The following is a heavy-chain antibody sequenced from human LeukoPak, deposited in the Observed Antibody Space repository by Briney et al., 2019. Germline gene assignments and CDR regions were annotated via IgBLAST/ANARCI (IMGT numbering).Heavy chain of an antibody. V-gene: IGHV3-23*01. CDR3: AKPGVGPTPLLTPHDY. Sequence: PGGSLRLSCAASGFTFSSYAMSWVRQAPGKGLEWVSSISGSGGATYYADSVKGRFTISRDNSNNPLYLQMRSLSAGDTAVYYCAKPGVGPTPLLTPHDYWGQGTLVTVSS. CDR2: ISGSGGAT. J-gene: IGHJ4*02. D-gene: IGHD1-26*01. CDR1: GFTFSSYA.